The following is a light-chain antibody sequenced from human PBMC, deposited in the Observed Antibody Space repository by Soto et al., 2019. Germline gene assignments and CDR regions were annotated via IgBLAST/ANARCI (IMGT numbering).Light chain of an antibody. Sequence: QSALTQRASVSGSPGQSITISCTGSRSDVGSYNFVSWYQVLPGKAPKLIIFEADKRPSGVSSRFSGSKSGYAASLTISGLQAEDEADYFCCSYAGDSALIFGGGTKVTVL. CDR1: RSDVGSYNF. CDR2: EAD. CDR3: CSYAGDSALI. V-gene: IGLV2-23*01. J-gene: IGLJ2*01.